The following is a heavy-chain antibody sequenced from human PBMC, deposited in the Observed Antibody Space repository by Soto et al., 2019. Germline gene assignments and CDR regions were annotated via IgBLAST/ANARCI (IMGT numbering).Heavy chain of an antibody. CDR1: GGTFSNYA. CDR2: IILPFGLP. J-gene: IGHJ4*02. CDR3: ARGPGNAGYFDY. Sequence: QVRLVQSGAEVKKPGSSVKVSCKASGGTFSNYAIAWVRQAPGQGLEWMGGIILPFGLPYYTQKIQGRVTITADDSMTTASMEVSGLRSEDTAVYYCARGPGNAGYFDYWGRGTLVTVSS. V-gene: IGHV1-69*12.